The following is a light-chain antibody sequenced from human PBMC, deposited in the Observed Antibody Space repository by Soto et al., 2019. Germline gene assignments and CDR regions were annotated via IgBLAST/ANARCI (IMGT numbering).Light chain of an antibody. CDR1: SGDVGFDSF. CDR2: VST. V-gene: IGLV2-8*01. J-gene: IGLJ1*01. CDR3: PSYARTSLVV. Sequence: SPLTQLPSASVSPGQSLSISRSRTSGDVGFDSFFSSDQQRPGTAPKLGISVSTKTPSGVPDLFSGSKSGSAASLTYSGLQADGEGDYYCPSYARTSLVVFG.